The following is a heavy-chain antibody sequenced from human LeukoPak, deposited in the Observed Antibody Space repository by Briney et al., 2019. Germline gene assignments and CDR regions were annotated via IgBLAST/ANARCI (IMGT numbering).Heavy chain of an antibody. CDR2: IYYSGST. D-gene: IGHD5-18*01. Sequence: SETLSLTRTVSGSSISSDYWSWIRQPPGKGLEWIGYIYYSGSTNYNSSLKSRVTISVDTSKNHFSLRLTSVTAADTAVYFCARANAAMVFHYWGQGTLVTVSS. CDR1: GSSISSDY. J-gene: IGHJ4*02. CDR3: ARANAAMVFHY. V-gene: IGHV4-59*01.